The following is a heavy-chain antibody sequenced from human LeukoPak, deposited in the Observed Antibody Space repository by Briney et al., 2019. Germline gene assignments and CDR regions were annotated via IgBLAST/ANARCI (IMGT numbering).Heavy chain of an antibody. CDR3: ARTPVGATDYYYFMDI. D-gene: IGHD1-26*01. CDR2: IYYSGST. CDR1: GGSMDKYY. J-gene: IGHJ6*03. V-gene: IGHV4-59*08. Sequence: SETLSLTCTVSGGSMDKYYWNWIRQPPGKGLEWIGYIYYSGSTNYNPSLKSRVTISIDTSKNQFSLRLTSVTAADTAVYYCARTPVGATDYYYFMDIWGKGTTVTVAS.